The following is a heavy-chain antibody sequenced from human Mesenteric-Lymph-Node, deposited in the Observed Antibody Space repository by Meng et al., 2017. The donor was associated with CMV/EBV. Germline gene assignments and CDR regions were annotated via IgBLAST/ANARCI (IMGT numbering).Heavy chain of an antibody. CDR1: GSTFTDYY. D-gene: IGHD2/OR15-2a*01. CDR3: APNRWTLQALDY. CDR2: INPNSGAT. V-gene: IGHV1-2*02. Sequence: ASVKVSCKASGSTFTDYYMHWVRQAPGQGLEYMGYINPNSGATHPTQKFQGRVTMTRDTSINTVYMELSSLTFDDTAVYYCAPNRWTLQALDYWGQGTLVTVSS. J-gene: IGHJ4*02.